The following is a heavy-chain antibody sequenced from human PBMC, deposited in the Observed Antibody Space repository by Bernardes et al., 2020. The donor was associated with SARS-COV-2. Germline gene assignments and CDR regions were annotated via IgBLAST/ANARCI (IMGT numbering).Heavy chain of an antibody. J-gene: IGHJ4*02. CDR3: ARSPSVAGTGGIFED. D-gene: IGHD6-19*01. CDR2: IYWGGST. Sequence: GGSLRLSCAASGITVSNNYMNWVRQAPGKGLEWVSVIYWGGSTFYADSVKGRFTISRDDSKNTLYLQMNSLRTEDTAVYYCARSPSVAGTGGIFEDWGQGTLVTVSS. V-gene: IGHV3-66*02. CDR1: GITVSNNY.